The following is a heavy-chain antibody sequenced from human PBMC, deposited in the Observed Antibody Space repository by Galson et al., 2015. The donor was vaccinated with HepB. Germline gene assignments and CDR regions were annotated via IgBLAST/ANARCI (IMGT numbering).Heavy chain of an antibody. CDR3: ARVGRGDYFVDY. V-gene: IGHV1-3*01. CDR1: GYTFTSYA. CDR2: INAGNGNT. Sequence: SVKVSCKASGYTFTSYAMHWVRQAPGQRLEWMGWINAGNGNTKYSQKFQGRVTITRDTSASTAYMELSSLRSEDTAVYYCARVGRGDYFVDYWGQGTLVTVSS. D-gene: IGHD4-17*01. J-gene: IGHJ4*02.